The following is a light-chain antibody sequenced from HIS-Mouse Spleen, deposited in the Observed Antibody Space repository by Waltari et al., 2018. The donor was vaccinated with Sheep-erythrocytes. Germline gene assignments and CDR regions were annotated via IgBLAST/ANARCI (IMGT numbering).Light chain of an antibody. CDR1: SGSIASNY. V-gene: IGLV6-57*04. Sequence: NFMLTQPHSVSESPGKTVTISCTRSSGSIASNYVQWYQQRPGSAPTTVIYEDNQRPPGVPDRVSGSIDSSSNSASLTISGLKTEDEADYYCQSYDSSNHGVFGGGTKLTVL. CDR2: EDN. CDR3: QSYDSSNHGV. J-gene: IGLJ3*02.